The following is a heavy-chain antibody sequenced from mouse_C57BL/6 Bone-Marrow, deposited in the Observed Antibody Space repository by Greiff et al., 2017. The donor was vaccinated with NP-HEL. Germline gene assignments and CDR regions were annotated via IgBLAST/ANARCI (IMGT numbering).Heavy chain of an antibody. V-gene: IGHV1-19*01. J-gene: IGHJ3*01. CDR1: GYTFTDYY. Sequence: VQLKESGPVLVKPGASVKMSCKASGYTFTDYYMNWVKQSHGKSLEWIGVINPYNGGTSYNQKFKGKATLTVDKSSSTAYMELNSLTSEDSAVYYCARYGGYWFAYWGQGTLVTVSA. CDR2: INPYNGGT. CDR3: ARYGGYWFAY. D-gene: IGHD1-1*02.